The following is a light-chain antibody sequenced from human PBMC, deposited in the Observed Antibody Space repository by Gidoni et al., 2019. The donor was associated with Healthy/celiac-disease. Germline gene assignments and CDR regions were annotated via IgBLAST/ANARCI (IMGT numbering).Light chain of an antibody. J-gene: IGKJ1*01. CDR2: KAS. CDR1: QSISSW. V-gene: IGKV1-5*03. Sequence: IQMTQSPSTLSASVADRVTITCRASQSISSWLAWYQQKPGKASKLLIYKASSLESGVPSRFSGRGARTECTLTISSLQPDDFATYYCQQYNSYSRTFGQGTKVEIK. CDR3: QQYNSYSRT.